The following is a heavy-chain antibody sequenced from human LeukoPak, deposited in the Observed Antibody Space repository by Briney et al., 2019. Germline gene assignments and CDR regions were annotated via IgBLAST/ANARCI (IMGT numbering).Heavy chain of an antibody. Sequence: KPSETLSLTCTVSGGSISGSSYYWGWIRQPPGKGLEWIGSIYYSGSTYYNPSLKSRVTISADTSKNQFSLKLNSVTATDMAVYYCARHYGPWGQGTLVTVSS. V-gene: IGHV4-39*01. CDR3: ARHYGP. CDR2: IYYSGST. CDR1: GGSISGSSYY. D-gene: IGHD3-10*01. J-gene: IGHJ4*02.